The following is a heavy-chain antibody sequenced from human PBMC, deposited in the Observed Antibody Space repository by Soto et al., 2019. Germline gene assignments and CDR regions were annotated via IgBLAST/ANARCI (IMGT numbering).Heavy chain of an antibody. CDR3: AKDGFQGYDFWSGYYTGVDYGMDV. CDR1: GFTFSSYG. CDR2: ISYDGSNK. Sequence: GGSLRLSCAASGFTFSSYGMHWVRQAPGKGLEWVAVISYDGSNKYYADSVKGRFTISRDNSKNTLYLQMNSLRAEDTAVYYCAKDGFQGYDFWSGYYTGVDYGMDVWGQGTTVTVSS. D-gene: IGHD3-3*01. J-gene: IGHJ6*02. V-gene: IGHV3-30*18.